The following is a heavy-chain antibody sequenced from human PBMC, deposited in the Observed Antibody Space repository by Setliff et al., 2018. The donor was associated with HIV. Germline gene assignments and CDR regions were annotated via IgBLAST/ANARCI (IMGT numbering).Heavy chain of an antibody. J-gene: IGHJ4*02. V-gene: IGHV3-23*01. CDR1: GFTFSSYA. Sequence: PGGSLRLSCAASGFTFSSYAMGWVRQAPGKGLEWVSTIGAVGGPTHYAESVKGRFTISRDNAKNSLYLQMNSLRAEDMALYYCAKGRYSSSWYYFDYWGQGTLVTVSS. CDR3: AKGRYSSSWYYFDY. CDR2: IGAVGGPT. D-gene: IGHD6-13*01.